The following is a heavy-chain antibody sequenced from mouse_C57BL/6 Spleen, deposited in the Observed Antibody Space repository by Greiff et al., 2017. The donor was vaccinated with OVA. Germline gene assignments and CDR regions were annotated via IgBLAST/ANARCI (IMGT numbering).Heavy chain of an antibody. CDR3: ARENWDEGYAMDY. D-gene: IGHD4-1*01. V-gene: IGHV1-19*01. J-gene: IGHJ4*01. Sequence: VHVKQSGPVLVKPGASVKMSCKASGYTFTDYYMNWVKQSHGKSLEWIGVINPYNGGTSYNQKFKGKATLTVDKSSSTAYMELNSLTSEDSAVYYCARENWDEGYAMDYWGQGTSVTVSS. CDR1: GYTFTDYY. CDR2: INPYNGGT.